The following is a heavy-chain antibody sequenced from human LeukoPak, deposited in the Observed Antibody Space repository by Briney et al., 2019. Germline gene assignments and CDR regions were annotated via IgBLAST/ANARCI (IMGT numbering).Heavy chain of an antibody. Sequence: GGSLRLSCAASGFIFSSYWMSWVRQAPGKGLEWVANIKEDGSEKYYVDSVKGRFTISRDNAKNSLYLQMNSLRAEGTAVYYCASGFCDILTGYYCNWFDPWGQGTLVTVSS. CDR2: IKEDGSEK. J-gene: IGHJ5*02. D-gene: IGHD3-9*01. CDR1: GFIFSSYW. V-gene: IGHV3-7*03. CDR3: ASGFCDILTGYYCNWFDP.